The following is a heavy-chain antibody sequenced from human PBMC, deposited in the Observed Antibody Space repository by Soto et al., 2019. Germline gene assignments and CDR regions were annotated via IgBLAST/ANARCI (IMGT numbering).Heavy chain of an antibody. CDR2: ISYDGSNK. D-gene: IGHD1-7*01. CDR1: GFTFSSYA. Sequence: QVQLVESGGGVVQPGRSLRLSCAASGFTFSSYAMHWVRQAPGKGLEWVAVISYDGSNKYYADSVKGRITISRDNSKNTLYLQMNSLRAEDTAVYYCARSPQLRTLDYWGQGTLVTVSS. CDR3: ARSPQLRTLDY. V-gene: IGHV3-30-3*01. J-gene: IGHJ4*02.